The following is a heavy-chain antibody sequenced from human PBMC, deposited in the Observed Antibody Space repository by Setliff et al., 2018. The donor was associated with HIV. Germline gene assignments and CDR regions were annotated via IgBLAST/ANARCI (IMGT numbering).Heavy chain of an antibody. V-gene: IGHV4-39*02. CDR3: ARDRSNWNYGKNYMDV. CDR2: MYYRGST. CDR1: GGSISSSGYY. D-gene: IGHD1-7*01. Sequence: PSETLSLTCTVSGGSISSSGYYWGWIRQPPGKGLEWIGNMYYRGSTYYNPSLKSRVIISVDTSKNQFSRKLSSVTAADTAVYYCARDRSNWNYGKNYMDVWGKGTTVTVSS. J-gene: IGHJ6*03.